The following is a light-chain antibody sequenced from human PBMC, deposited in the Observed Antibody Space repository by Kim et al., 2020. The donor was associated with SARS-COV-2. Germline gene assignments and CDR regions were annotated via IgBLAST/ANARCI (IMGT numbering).Light chain of an antibody. CDR2: KAS. CDR3: QQYNSYSYT. CDR1: QSISSW. J-gene: IGKJ2*01. V-gene: IGKV1-5*03. Sequence: SASVGDRVTITCRASQSISSWLAWYLQKPGKAPKLLIYKASSLESGVPSRFSGSGSGTEFTLTISSLQPDDFATYYCQQYNSYSYTFGQGTKLEI.